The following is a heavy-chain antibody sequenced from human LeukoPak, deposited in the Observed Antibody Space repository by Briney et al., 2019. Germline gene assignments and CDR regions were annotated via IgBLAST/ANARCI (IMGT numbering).Heavy chain of an antibody. CDR3: ARENYDLLAAGSWFDP. CDR2: IYYSGST. V-gene: IGHV4-30-4*01. J-gene: IGHJ5*02. CDR1: GASISNGDSYY. Sequence: SETLSLTCTVSGASISNGDSYYWSWIRQPPRKGLEWIGYIYYSGSTDYNPSLKSRVTMSVDTSKNQFSLKLSSVTAADTAVYYCARENYDLLAAGSWFDPWGQGTLVTVSS. D-gene: IGHD3-9*01.